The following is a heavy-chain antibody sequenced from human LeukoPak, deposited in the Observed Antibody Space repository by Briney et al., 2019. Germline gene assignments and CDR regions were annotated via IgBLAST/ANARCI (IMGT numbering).Heavy chain of an antibody. Sequence: PGGSLRLSCAASGFTFSSYGMHWVRQAPGKGLEWVAFIRYDGSNKYYADSVKGRFTISRDNAKNSLYLQMNSLRAEDTAVYYCASHSIAVAGIGGYWGQGTLVTVSS. CDR1: GFTFSSYG. CDR2: IRYDGSNK. J-gene: IGHJ4*02. D-gene: IGHD6-19*01. V-gene: IGHV3-30*02. CDR3: ASHSIAVAGIGGY.